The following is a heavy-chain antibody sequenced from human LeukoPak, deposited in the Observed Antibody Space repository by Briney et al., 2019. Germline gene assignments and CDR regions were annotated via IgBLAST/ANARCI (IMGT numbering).Heavy chain of an antibody. CDR1: GFTFSSYG. V-gene: IGHV3-30*18. CDR2: ISYDGSNK. Sequence: GGSLRLSCAASGFTFSSYGMHWVRQAPGKGLEWVAVISYDGSNKYYADSVKGRFTISRDNSKNTLYLQTNSLRAEDTAVYYCAKSGGPTLDYWGQGTLVTVSS. CDR3: AKSGGPTLDY. J-gene: IGHJ4*02. D-gene: IGHD6-25*01.